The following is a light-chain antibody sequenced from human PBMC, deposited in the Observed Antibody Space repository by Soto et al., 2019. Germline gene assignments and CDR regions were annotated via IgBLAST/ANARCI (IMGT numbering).Light chain of an antibody. CDR2: KAS. CDR3: QQYNDFPWT. CDR1: QNINRW. V-gene: IGKV1-5*03. J-gene: IGKJ1*01. Sequence: DIQMTQSPSTLSPYVGDRVNITCRASQNINRWLAWYQQKPGQAPKLLIYKASNLESGVPSRFSGTGSGTEFTLTVTSLQPDDFATYYCQQYNDFPWTFGQGTKVEVK.